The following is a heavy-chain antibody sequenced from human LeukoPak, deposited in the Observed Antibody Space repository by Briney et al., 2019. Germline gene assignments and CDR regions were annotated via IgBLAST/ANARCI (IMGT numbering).Heavy chain of an antibody. CDR1: GYTFTGYY. CDR2: INPNSGGT. J-gene: IGHJ4*02. V-gene: IGHV1-2*02. Sequence: GASVKVSCKASGYTFTGYYMHWVRQAPGQGLEWMGWINPNSGGTNYAQKFQGRVTMTRDTSISTAYMELSRLRSDDTAVYYCARDQQSLAAAGTGDYWGQGTLVTVSS. D-gene: IGHD6-13*01. CDR3: ARDQQSLAAAGTGDY.